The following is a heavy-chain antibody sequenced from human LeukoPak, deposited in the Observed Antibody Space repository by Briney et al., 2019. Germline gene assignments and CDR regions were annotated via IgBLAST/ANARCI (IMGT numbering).Heavy chain of an antibody. V-gene: IGHV1-69*05. CDR1: GGTFSSYA. CDR2: IIPIFGTA. D-gene: IGHD5-24*01. J-gene: IGHJ3*02. CDR3: ARDADGAFDI. Sequence: SVKVSCKASGGTFSSYAISWVRQAPGQGLEWMGRIIPIFGTANYAQKFQGRVTITTDESTSTAYMGLSSLRSEDTAVYYCARDADGAFDIWGQGTMVTVSS.